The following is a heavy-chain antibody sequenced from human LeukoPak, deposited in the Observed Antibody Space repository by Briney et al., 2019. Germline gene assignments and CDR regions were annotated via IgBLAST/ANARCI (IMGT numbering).Heavy chain of an antibody. CDR1: GFTFNNIG. D-gene: IGHD4-23*01. Sequence: PGGSLRLSCAVSGFTFNNIGMHWVRQAPGKGLEFVSFIDFEGVDKYYADSVKGRFTISKDYSKATLYLQMNSLRPEDTAIYYCAKDLHGGYSSDYWGQGTLVTVSS. CDR3: AKDLHGGYSSDY. V-gene: IGHV3-30*02. CDR2: IDFEGVDK. J-gene: IGHJ4*02.